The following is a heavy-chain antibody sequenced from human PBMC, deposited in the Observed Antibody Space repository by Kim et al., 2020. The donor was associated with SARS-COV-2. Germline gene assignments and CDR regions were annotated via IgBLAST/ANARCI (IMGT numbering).Heavy chain of an antibody. CDR3: ARDNTAMALTYYGMDV. J-gene: IGHJ6*02. CDR2: IWYDGSNK. D-gene: IGHD5-18*01. CDR1: GFTFSSYG. V-gene: IGHV3-33*01. Sequence: GGSLRLSCAASGFTFSSYGMHWVRQAPGKGLEWVAVIWYDGSNKYYADSVKGRFTISRDNSKNTLYLQMNSLRAEDTAVYYCARDNTAMALTYYGMDVWGQGTTVTVSS.